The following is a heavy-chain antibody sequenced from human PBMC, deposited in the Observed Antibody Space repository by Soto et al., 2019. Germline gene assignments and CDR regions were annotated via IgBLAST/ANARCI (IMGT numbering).Heavy chain of an antibody. V-gene: IGHV3-30-3*01. CDR3: ARGADFWSGYPDAFDI. CDR1: GFTFSSYA. D-gene: IGHD3-3*01. Sequence: GGSLRLSCAASGFTFSSYAMHWVRQAPGKGLEWVAVISYDGSNKYYADSVKGRFTISRDNSKNTLYLQMNSLRAEDTAVYYCARGADFWSGYPDAFDIWGQGTMVTVSS. J-gene: IGHJ3*02. CDR2: ISYDGSNK.